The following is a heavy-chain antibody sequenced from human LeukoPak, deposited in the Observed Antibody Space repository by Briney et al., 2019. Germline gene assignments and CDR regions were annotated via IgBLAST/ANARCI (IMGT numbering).Heavy chain of an antibody. CDR2: IYYSGST. CDR3: ARLADVKNSWVSYYYGMDV. Sequence: PSETLSLTCTVSGGSISSYYWSWIRQPPGKGLEWIGYIYYSGSTNYNPSLKSRVTISVDTSKNQFSLKLSSVTAADTAVYYCARLADVKNSWVSYYYGMDVWGQGTTVTVSS. D-gene: IGHD1-26*01. CDR1: GGSISSYY. V-gene: IGHV4-59*08. J-gene: IGHJ6*02.